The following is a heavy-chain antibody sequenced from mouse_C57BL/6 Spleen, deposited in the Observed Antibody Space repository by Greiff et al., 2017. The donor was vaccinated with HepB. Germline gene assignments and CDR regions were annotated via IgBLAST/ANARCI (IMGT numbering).Heavy chain of an antibody. J-gene: IGHJ1*03. CDR3: ARSGVPYRNFDV. V-gene: IGHV1-69*01. D-gene: IGHD3-2*02. CDR2: IDPSDSYT. Sequence: QVQLQQPGAELVMPGASVKLSCKASGYTFTSYWMHWVKQRPGQGLEWIGEIDPSDSYTNYNQKFKGKSTLTVDKSSSTAYMQLSSLTSEDSAVYYCARSGVPYRNFDVWGTGTTVTVSS. CDR1: GYTFTSYW.